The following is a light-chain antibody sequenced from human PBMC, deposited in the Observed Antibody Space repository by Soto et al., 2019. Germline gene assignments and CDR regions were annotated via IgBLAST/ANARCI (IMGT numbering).Light chain of an antibody. CDR3: VQDFNYPLT. CDR2: GAF. Sequence: AIQMTQSPSSLSASVGDTVTISCRASRGVRSDVAWYQQRPGSVPKVLIYGAFNLYTGVPSRFSGSGYGSDFSLTIRSLQPEDSATYYCVQDFNYPLTFGGGTKVEI. CDR1: RGVRSD. J-gene: IGKJ4*01. V-gene: IGKV1-6*01.